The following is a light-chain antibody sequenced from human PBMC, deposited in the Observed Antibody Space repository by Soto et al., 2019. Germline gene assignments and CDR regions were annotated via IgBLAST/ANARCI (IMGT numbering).Light chain of an antibody. Sequence: QSALTQPASVSGSPGQLITISCTGTSSDVGDYNYVSWYQHHPGKAPKLIIYEVSNRPSGVSDRFSGSKSGNTASLTISVLQAADEADYYCSSYTSSSTEVFGTGTKVTVL. J-gene: IGLJ1*01. V-gene: IGLV2-14*01. CDR2: EVS. CDR3: SSYTSSSTEV. CDR1: SSDVGDYNY.